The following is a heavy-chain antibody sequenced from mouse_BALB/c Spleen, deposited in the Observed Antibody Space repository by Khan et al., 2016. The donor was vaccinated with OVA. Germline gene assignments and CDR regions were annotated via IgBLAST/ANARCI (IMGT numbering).Heavy chain of an antibody. CDR1: GYTFSDYV. CDR3: ARSYDGAWFTY. D-gene: IGHD1-1*01. V-gene: IGHV1-81*01. Sequence: QVQLQQSGPELVKPGASVKMSCKASGYTFSDYVISWVKLRTGQGLEWIGEIYPGSGSTYYNEKFKGKATLTADKPSSTAYMQLISLTSEDSAVYFCARSYDGAWFTYWGQGTLVTVS. CDR2: IYPGSGST. J-gene: IGHJ3*01.